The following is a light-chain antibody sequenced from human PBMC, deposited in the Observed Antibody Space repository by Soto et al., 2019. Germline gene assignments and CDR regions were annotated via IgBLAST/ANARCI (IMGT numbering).Light chain of an antibody. CDR3: GTDHGSGSDFVWL. J-gene: IGLJ2*01. V-gene: IGLV9-49*01. CDR1: SGYSYDR. CDR2: AGTGGIEG. Sequence: QPVLTQPPSASASLGASVTLTCTLSSGYSYDRVDWYQQRPGKGPRFVMRAGTGGIEGSKGDGIPDRFSVLGSGLNRYLTIKNIREEDESDYYCGTDHGSGSDFVWLFGGGTKLTVL.